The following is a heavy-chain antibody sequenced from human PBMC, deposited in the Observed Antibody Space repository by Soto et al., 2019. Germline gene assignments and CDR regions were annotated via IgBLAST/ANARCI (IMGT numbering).Heavy chain of an antibody. CDR3: ERLPSAYSGSYYGGGFFDY. D-gene: IGHD1-26*01. CDR1: GASMSNTAYY. Sequence: QLQLQESGPGLVKPSETLSLTCNVSGASMSNTAYYWGWIRQTPGKGLEWIGRIFYTGRAYYNSCLISLVTISVETFKNQFAMKFLSVAAADTAISYCERLPSAYSGSYYGGGFFDYWGQGSLGTVSS. J-gene: IGHJ4*02. CDR2: IFYTGRA. V-gene: IGHV4-39*01.